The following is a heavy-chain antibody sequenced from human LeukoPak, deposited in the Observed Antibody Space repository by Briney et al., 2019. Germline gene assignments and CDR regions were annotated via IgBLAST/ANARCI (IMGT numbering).Heavy chain of an antibody. CDR2: INESGTWI. D-gene: IGHD1-26*01. Sequence: GGSLRLSCAPSGFTLSNYWVHWVRHAPGEGLVWVSRINESGTWITYEDSERGRLTLSRDNDKHTVSLNMQTLRAEDTAVYLCVRPFSVSGEYWGQGTLGTLS. V-gene: IGHV3-74*03. CDR3: VRPFSVSGEY. J-gene: IGHJ4*02. CDR1: GFTLSNYW.